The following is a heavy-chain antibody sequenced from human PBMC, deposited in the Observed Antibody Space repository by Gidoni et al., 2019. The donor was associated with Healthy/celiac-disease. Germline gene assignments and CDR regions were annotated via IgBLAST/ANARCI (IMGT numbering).Heavy chain of an antibody. J-gene: IGHJ5*02. D-gene: IGHD2-2*01. V-gene: IGHV4-39*02. CDR2: IYYSGST. CDR1: GCSISSSSYY. Sequence: QLQLQESGPGLVKPSETLSLPCTVSGCSISSSSYYWGWIRQPPGKGLEWIGSIYYSGSTYYNPSLKSRVTISVDTSKNQFSLKLSSVTAADTAVYYCARDIVVVPAASKRRNNWFDPWGQGTLVTVSS. CDR3: ARDIVVVPAASKRRNNWFDP.